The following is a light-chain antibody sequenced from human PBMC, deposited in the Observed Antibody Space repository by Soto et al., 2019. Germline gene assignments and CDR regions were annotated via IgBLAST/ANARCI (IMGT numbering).Light chain of an antibody. CDR2: GAS. Sequence: DIRLPRSPPRLPASFGDRVTITFRASRSISDSLAWYQQKPGKAPELLIFGASSWNTGIPSRFSGSGSGTEFTLTISSLQSDDVATYYCQQYNSHSWTFGQGTKVDVK. CDR1: RSISDS. CDR3: QQYNSHSWT. V-gene: IGKV1-5*01. J-gene: IGKJ1*01.